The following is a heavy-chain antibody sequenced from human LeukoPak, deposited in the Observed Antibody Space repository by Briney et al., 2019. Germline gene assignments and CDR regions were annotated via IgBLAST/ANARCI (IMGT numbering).Heavy chain of an antibody. CDR2: INPNSGGT. V-gene: IGHV1-2*02. D-gene: IGHD3-16*02. CDR3: ARLKRRLSELGAFDI. CDR1: GYTFTGYY. Sequence: ASVKVSCKASGYTFTGYYMRWVRQAPGQGLEWMGWINPNSGGTNYAQKFQGRVTMTRDTSISTAYMELSRLRSDDTAVYYCARLKRRLSELGAFDIWGQGTMVTVSS. J-gene: IGHJ3*02.